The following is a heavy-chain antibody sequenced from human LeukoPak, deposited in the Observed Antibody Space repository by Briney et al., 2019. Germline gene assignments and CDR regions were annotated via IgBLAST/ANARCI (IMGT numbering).Heavy chain of an antibody. CDR3: AREYSSSSGRAFDY. D-gene: IGHD6-6*01. J-gene: IGHJ4*02. CDR1: GFSFSSYW. CDR2: ISSDESST. V-gene: IGHV3-74*01. Sequence: SGGSLRLSCAASGFSFSSYWMHWVRQAPGKGLVWVSRISSDESSTTYADSVRGRFTISRDNAKNTLYLQMNSLRVEVTAVYYCAREYSSSSGRAFDYWGQGTLVTVSP.